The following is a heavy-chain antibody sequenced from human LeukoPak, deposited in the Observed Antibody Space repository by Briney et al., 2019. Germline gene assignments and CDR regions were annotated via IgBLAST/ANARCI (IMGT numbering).Heavy chain of an antibody. CDR3: AKESYDSSGYGDAFDI. CDR1: GFTFSSYA. D-gene: IGHD3-22*01. V-gene: IGHV3-23*01. Sequence: GGSLRLSCAASGFTFSSYAMSWVRQAPGKGLEWVSAISGSGGSIYYADSVKGRFTISRDNSKNTLYLQMNSLRAEDTAVYYCAKESYDSSGYGDAFDIWGQGTMVTVSS. CDR2: ISGSGGSI. J-gene: IGHJ3*02.